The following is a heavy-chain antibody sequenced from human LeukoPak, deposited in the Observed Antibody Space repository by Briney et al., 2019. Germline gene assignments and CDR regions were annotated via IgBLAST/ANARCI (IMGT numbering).Heavy chain of an antibody. CDR3: ARELDTPSWDWFDP. Sequence: SETLSLTCAVYGGSLSDYYWNWIRQSPEKGLEWIGEINDGGSTNYNPSLKSRVTISMDTSKNQFSLKLTSVTAADTAVYYCARELDTPSWDWFDPWGQGTLVTVSS. J-gene: IGHJ5*02. V-gene: IGHV4-34*01. CDR2: INDGGST. CDR1: GGSLSDYY. D-gene: IGHD5-18*01.